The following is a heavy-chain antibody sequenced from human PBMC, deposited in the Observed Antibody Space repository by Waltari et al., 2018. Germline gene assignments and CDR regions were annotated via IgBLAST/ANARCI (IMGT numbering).Heavy chain of an antibody. CDR3: ARDIGIAVAGHFDY. V-gene: IGHV3-30*01. Sequence: QVQLVESGGGVVQPGRSLRRSCAASGFTFSSYAMHWVRQAPGKGLEWVAVISYDGSNKYYADSVKGRFTISRDNSKNTLYLQMNSLRAEDTAVYYCARDIGIAVAGHFDYWGQGTLVTVSS. CDR2: ISYDGSNK. D-gene: IGHD6-19*01. J-gene: IGHJ4*02. CDR1: GFTFSSYA.